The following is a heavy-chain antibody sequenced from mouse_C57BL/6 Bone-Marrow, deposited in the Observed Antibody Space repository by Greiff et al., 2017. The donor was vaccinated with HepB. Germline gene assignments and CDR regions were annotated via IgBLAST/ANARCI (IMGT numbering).Heavy chain of an antibody. Sequence: VQLKESGPELVKPGASVKISCKASGYTFTDYYINWVKQRPGQGLEWIGWIYPGSGNTKYNEKFKGKATLTVDTSSSTAYMQLSSLTSEDSAVYFCARRVYYYGSRGCYFDYWGQGTTLTVSS. CDR2: IYPGSGNT. CDR1: GYTFTDYY. J-gene: IGHJ2*01. D-gene: IGHD1-1*01. CDR3: ARRVYYYGSRGCYFDY. V-gene: IGHV1-84*01.